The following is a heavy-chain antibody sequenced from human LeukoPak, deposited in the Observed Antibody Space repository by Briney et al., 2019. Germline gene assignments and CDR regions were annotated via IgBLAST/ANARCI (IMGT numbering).Heavy chain of an antibody. CDR3: ARDHDYSNSNWFDP. D-gene: IGHD4-11*01. CDR2: ISAYNGNT. J-gene: IGHJ5*02. CDR1: GYTFTSYG. V-gene: IGHV1-18*01. Sequence: ASVKVSCKASGYTFTSYGISWVRQAPGQGLEWMGWISAYNGNTNYAQKLQGRVTMTTDTSTSKAYMELRSLRSDDTAVYYCARDHDYSNSNWFDPWGQGTLVTVSS.